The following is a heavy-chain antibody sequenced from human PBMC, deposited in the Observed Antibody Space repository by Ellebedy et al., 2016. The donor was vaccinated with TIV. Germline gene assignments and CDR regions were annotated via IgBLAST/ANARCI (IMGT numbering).Heavy chain of an antibody. CDR2: FDPVEGEA. V-gene: IGHV1-24*01. D-gene: IGHD3-22*01. CDR3: TTALVVITTSLHYYGMDV. J-gene: IGHJ6*02. Sequence: ASVKVSCKVSGYRLSDVSVHWVRQAPGKGLEWMGGFDPVEGEAIYEQRFQGRITMTEDTATNTVYMELRSLRSDDTAVYYCTTALVVITTSLHYYGMDVWGQGTTVTVSS. CDR1: GYRLSDVS.